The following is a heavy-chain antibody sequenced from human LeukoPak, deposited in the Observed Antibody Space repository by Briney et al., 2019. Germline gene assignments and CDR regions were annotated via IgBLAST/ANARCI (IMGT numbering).Heavy chain of an antibody. Sequence: GGSLRLSCAASGFSFMGFAMNWVRQAPGEGLQWVSTVSGSGGSAFYADSVRGRFIISRDNHNNVVYLQMDSLRVEDTAVYYCAKGSKGYGSGSHDYWGRGTQVTVSS. V-gene: IGHV3-23*01. CDR1: GFSFMGFA. J-gene: IGHJ4*02. CDR3: AKGSKGYGSGSHDY. D-gene: IGHD3-10*01. CDR2: VSGSGGSA.